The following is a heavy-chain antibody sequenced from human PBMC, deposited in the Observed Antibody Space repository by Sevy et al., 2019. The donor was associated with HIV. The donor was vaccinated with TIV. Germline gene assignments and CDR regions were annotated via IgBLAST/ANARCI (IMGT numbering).Heavy chain of an antibody. D-gene: IGHD4-4*01. CDR3: ALQAMTTVNRLFDY. CDR1: GFTFSSYA. CDR2: ISGSGGST. Sequence: GESLKIFCAASGFTFSSYAMSWVRQAPGKGLEWVSAISGSGGSTYYADSVKGRFTISRDNSKNTLYLQMNSLRAEDTAVYYCALQAMTTVNRLFDYWGQGTLVTVSS. V-gene: IGHV3-23*01. J-gene: IGHJ4*02.